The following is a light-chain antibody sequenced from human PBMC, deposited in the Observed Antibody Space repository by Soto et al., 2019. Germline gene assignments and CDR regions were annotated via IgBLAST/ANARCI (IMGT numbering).Light chain of an antibody. V-gene: IGKV3-15*01. CDR3: QQYGNSLT. J-gene: IGKJ5*01. CDR2: GAS. Sequence: EIVMTQSPATLSVSPGERATLSCRASQSVSTNLAWYQQKPGQTPRLLIYGASTRATGIPARFSGSGSGTDFTLTISRLEPEDFAVYYCQQYGNSLTFGQGTRLEIK. CDR1: QSVSTN.